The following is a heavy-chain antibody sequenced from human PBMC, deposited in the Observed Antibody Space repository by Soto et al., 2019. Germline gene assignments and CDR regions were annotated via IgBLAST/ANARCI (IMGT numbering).Heavy chain of an antibody. J-gene: IGHJ4*02. CDR1: GFTFSSYA. V-gene: IGHV3-23*01. D-gene: IGHD1-1*01. Sequence: GGSLRPSFAASGFTFSSYARSWVRQAPGKGLEWVSAISGSGGSTSYADSVKGRFTISRDNSKNTLYLQMNSLRAEDTAVYYCAKDLSASTIVYWGQGTLVTVSS. CDR2: ISGSGGST. CDR3: AKDLSASTIVY.